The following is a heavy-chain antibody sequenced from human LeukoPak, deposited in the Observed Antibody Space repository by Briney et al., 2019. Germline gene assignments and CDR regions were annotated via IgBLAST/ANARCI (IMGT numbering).Heavy chain of an antibody. CDR3: ARGDSGWYLMGRGPQAYNWFDP. Sequence: PSETLSLTCAVYGGSFSGYYWSWIRQPPGKGLEWIGEINHSGSTYYNPSLKSRVTISVDTSKNQFSLKLSSVTAADTAVYYCARGDSGWYLMGRGPQAYNWFDPWGQGTLVTVSS. D-gene: IGHD6-19*01. J-gene: IGHJ5*02. V-gene: IGHV4-34*01. CDR1: GGSFSGYY. CDR2: INHSGST.